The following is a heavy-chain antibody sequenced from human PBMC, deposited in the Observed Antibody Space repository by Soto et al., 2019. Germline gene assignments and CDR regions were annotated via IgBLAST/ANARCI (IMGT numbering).Heavy chain of an antibody. D-gene: IGHD6-19*01. CDR2: ISSSSSTI. J-gene: IGHJ5*02. V-gene: IGHV3-48*01. CDR1: GFTFSSYS. Sequence: GGSLRLSCAASGFTFSSYSMNWVRQAPGKGLEWVSYISSSSSTIYYADSVKGRFTISRDNAKNSLYLQMNSLRAEDTAVYYCAREGYSSGWYRRLNWFDPWGQGTLVTVSS. CDR3: AREGYSSGWYRRLNWFDP.